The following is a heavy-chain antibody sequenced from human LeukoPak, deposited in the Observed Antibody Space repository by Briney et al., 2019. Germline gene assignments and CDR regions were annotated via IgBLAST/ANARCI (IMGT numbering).Heavy chain of an antibody. CDR1: GGTFSSYA. CDR3: ARRGLYPAAAFDY. CDR2: IIPIFGTA. Sequence: SVKVSCKASGGTFSSYAISWVRQAPGQELEWMEGIIPIFGTANYAQKFQGRVTITADESTSTAYMELSSLRSEDTAVYYCARRGLYPAAAFDYWGQGTLVTVSS. V-gene: IGHV1-69*13. J-gene: IGHJ4*02. D-gene: IGHD2-2*02.